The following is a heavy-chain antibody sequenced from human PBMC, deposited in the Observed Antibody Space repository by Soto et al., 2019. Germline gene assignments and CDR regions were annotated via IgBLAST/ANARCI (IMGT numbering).Heavy chain of an antibody. CDR1: GYTFTSYA. CDR2: INAGNGNT. V-gene: IGHV1-3*01. J-gene: IGHJ3*02. CDR3: ARVQQLDDAFDI. Sequence: ASLKVSCKASGYTFTSYAMHWVRQAPGQRLEWMGWINAGNGNTKYSQKFQGRVTITRDTSASTAYMELSSLRSEDTAVYYCARVQQLDDAFDIWGQGTMVTVSS. D-gene: IGHD6-6*01.